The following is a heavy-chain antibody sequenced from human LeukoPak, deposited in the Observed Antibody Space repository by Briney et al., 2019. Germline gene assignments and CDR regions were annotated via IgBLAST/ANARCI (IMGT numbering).Heavy chain of an antibody. J-gene: IGHJ5*02. CDR2: INHSGNT. V-gene: IGHV4-34*01. CDR1: GGSFSGYY. D-gene: IGHD2-15*01. CDR3: VTEPGYCTGGRCYGGWFDP. Sequence: PSETLSLTCAVYGGSFSGYYWSWIRQAPGKGLEWIGEINHSGNTNYNPSLKSRDTISVDTSKNQFSLKLSSVTAADTAVYYCVTEPGYCTGGRCYGGWFDPWGQGTLVTVSS.